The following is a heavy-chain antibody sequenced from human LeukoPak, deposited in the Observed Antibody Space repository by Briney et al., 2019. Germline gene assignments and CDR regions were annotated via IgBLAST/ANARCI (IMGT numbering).Heavy chain of an antibody. J-gene: IGHJ4*02. D-gene: IGHD3-3*01. CDR2: IKQDGSEK. CDR1: GFTFSSYW. CDR3: ARVLYDFWSGLHYFDY. V-gene: IGHV3-7*01. Sequence: GGSLRLSCAASGFTFSSYWMSWVRQAPGKGLEWVANIKQDGSEKYYVDFVKGRFTISRDNAKNSLYLQMNSLRAEDTAVYYCARVLYDFWSGLHYFDYWGQGTLVTVSS.